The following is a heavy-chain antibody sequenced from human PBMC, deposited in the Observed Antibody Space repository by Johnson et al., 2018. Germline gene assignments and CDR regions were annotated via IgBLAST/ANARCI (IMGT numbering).Heavy chain of an antibody. J-gene: IGHJ3*02. CDR3: ATDAGAAAFEI. V-gene: IGHV3-33*01. D-gene: IGHD3-10*01. CDR2: IWSDGRTK. CDR1: GFTFSRYG. Sequence: QVQLVQSGGGVVQPGRSLRLSCAASGFTFSRYGMHWVRQAPGKGLEWVAVIWSDGRTKDYTDSVKGRFTISRDNSNNMFYLQMNSLRAEDTAMFYCATDAGAAAFEIWGQGTMVTVS.